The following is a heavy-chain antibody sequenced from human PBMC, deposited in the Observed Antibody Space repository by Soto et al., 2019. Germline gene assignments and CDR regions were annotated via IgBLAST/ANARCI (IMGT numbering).Heavy chain of an antibody. D-gene: IGHD3-10*01. J-gene: IGHJ6*03. CDR3: ARHYGYYSHYMDV. Sequence: SETLSLTCTVSGGSISSGGYYWSWIRQPPGKGLEWIGTIYYSGSTYYNPSLKSRVTISVDTSNNQLSLKLSSVTAADTAVYYCARHYGYYSHYMDVWTKGTTVTVSS. V-gene: IGHV4-39*01. CDR2: IYYSGST. CDR1: GGSISSGGYY.